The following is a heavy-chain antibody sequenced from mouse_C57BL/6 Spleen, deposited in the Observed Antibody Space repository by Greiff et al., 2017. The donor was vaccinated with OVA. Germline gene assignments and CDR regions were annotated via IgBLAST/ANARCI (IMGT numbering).Heavy chain of an antibody. CDR3: ARLNWDWYFDV. CDR1: GFTFSDYG. Sequence: EVNLVESGGGLVKPGGSLKLSCAASGFTFSDYGMHWVRQAPEKGLEWVAYISSGSSTIYYADTVKGRFTISRDNAKNTLFLQMTSLRSEDTAMYYCARLNWDWYFDVWGTGTTVTVSS. V-gene: IGHV5-17*01. D-gene: IGHD4-1*01. J-gene: IGHJ1*03. CDR2: ISSGSSTI.